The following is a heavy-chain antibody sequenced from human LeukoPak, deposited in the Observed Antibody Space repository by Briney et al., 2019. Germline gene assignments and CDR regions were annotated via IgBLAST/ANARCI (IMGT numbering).Heavy chain of an antibody. V-gene: IGHV3-23*01. CDR1: GFTFSSSA. J-gene: IGHJ4*02. Sequence: GGSLRLSCAASGFTFSSSAMSWVRQAPGKGLEWVSSISNNGGYTYYADSVQGRFTISRDNSKSTLCLQMNSLRAEDTAVYYCAKQLGYRSDGSCYFPYWGQGTLVTVSS. CDR2: ISNNGGYT. D-gene: IGHD2-15*01. CDR3: AKQLGYRSDGSCYFPY.